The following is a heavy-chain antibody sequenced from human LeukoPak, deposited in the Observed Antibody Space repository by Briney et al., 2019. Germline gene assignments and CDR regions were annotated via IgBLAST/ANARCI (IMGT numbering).Heavy chain of an antibody. D-gene: IGHD1-7*01. CDR3: ASRYNWNYLLSYGFDI. Sequence: ASVKVSCKTSGYTFNAYYMHWVRQAPGQGLEWMGWINPNSGGTNYAQKFQGRVTMTRDTSISTAYMELSRLRSDDTAVYYCASRYNWNYLLSYGFDIWGQGTMVTVSS. CDR1: GYTFNAYY. V-gene: IGHV1-2*02. J-gene: IGHJ3*02. CDR2: INPNSGGT.